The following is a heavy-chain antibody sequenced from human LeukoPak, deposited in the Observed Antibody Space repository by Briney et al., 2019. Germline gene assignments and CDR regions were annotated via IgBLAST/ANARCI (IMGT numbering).Heavy chain of an antibody. Sequence: GGSLRLSCAASFSTFNKAWMNWVRQAPGKGLEWVGRIKSRTDGGTTDYAAAVKGRFTISRDDSENTAYLQMNSLKIEDTAVCYCSTHPTSGFWGQGTLVTVSS. CDR1: FSTFNKAW. CDR3: STHPTSGF. CDR2: IKSRTDGGTT. J-gene: IGHJ4*02. D-gene: IGHD2-15*01. V-gene: IGHV3-15*07.